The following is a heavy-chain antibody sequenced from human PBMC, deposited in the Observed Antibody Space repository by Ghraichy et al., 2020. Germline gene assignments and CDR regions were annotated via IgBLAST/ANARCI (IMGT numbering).Heavy chain of an antibody. D-gene: IGHD6-13*01. CDR3: ARSAPRYSSSWFSDYFDY. Sequence: GSLRLSCTVSGGSVISGTSYYWSWIRQPPGKGLEWIAYIYYSGTTNYNPSLKSRVTISVDTSKNQFSLRLISVAAADTAVYYCARSAPRYSSSWFSDYFDYWGQGTLVTVSS. CDR2: IYYSGTT. V-gene: IGHV4-61*01. CDR1: GGSVISGTSYY. J-gene: IGHJ4*02.